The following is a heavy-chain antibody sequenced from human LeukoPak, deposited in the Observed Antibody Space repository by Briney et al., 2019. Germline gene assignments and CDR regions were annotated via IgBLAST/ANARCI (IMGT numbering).Heavy chain of an antibody. CDR2: IYYSGRT. V-gene: IGHV4-59*01. CDR1: GDSINSYY. CDR3: ARGRGPSFDP. J-gene: IGHJ5*02. Sequence: PSETLSLTCTVSGDSINSYYWNWSRQPPGKGLEWIGYIYYSGRTDYNPSLKSRVTISIDTSKTQFSLRLSSVTAADTAVYYCARGRGPSFDPWGQGTLVTVSS.